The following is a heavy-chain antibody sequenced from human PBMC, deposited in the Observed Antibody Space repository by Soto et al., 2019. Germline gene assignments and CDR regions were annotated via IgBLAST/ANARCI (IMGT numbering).Heavy chain of an antibody. CDR3: ARREDRFNGHYLANY. CDR2: IKAYNGNT. V-gene: IGHV1-18*01. CDR1: GYTFISYG. D-gene: IGHD2-8*01. Sequence: QVQLVQSGAEVKKPGASVKVSCKASGYTFISYGISWVRQAPGQGLEWMGWIKAYNGNTNYAQQLQGRLTMTTDSSTSTAFMELSRLRSDDTAIYYCARREDRFNGHYLANYWGQGTLVTVSS. J-gene: IGHJ4*02.